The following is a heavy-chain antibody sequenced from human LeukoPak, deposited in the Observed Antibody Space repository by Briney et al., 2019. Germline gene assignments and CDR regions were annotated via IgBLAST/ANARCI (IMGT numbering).Heavy chain of an antibody. CDR1: GFTFITND. J-gene: IGHJ4*02. Sequence: GGSLRLSCAASGFTFITNDMTWVRQAPGKGLEWVSVLYSDGNTKNADSVQGRFTISRDNSKNTLYLEMNSLSPDDTAVYYCARGVEPLAANTLAYWGQGTLVTVSS. CDR2: LYSDGNT. D-gene: IGHD1-14*01. CDR3: ARGVEPLAANTLAY. V-gene: IGHV3-53*01.